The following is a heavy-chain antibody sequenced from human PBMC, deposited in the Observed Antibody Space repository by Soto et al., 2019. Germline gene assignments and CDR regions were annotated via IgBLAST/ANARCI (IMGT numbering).Heavy chain of an antibody. CDR3: AADLYCSSTSCTSDYYYYYGMDV. V-gene: IGHV1-58*01. CDR1: GFTFTSSA. D-gene: IGHD2-2*01. J-gene: IGHJ6*02. CDR2: IVVGSGNT. Sequence: ASVKVSCKASGFTFTSSAVQWVRQARGQRLEWIGWIVVGSGNTNYAQKFQERVTITRDMSTSTAYMELSSLRSEDTAVYYCAADLYCSSTSCTSDYYYYYGMDVWGHGTTVTVSS.